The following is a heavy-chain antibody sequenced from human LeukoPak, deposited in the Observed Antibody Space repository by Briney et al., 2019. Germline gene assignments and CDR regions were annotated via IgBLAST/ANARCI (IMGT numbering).Heavy chain of an antibody. J-gene: IGHJ4*02. CDR2: IYTSGST. CDR1: GGSISSGSYY. Sequence: SETLSLNCTVSGGSISSGSYYWSWIRQPAGKGLEWIGRIYTSGSTNYNPSLKSRVTISVDTSKNQFSLKLSSVTAADTAVYYCARGGLLRDIDYWGQGTLVTVSS. V-gene: IGHV4-61*02. D-gene: IGHD1-26*01. CDR3: ARGGLLRDIDY.